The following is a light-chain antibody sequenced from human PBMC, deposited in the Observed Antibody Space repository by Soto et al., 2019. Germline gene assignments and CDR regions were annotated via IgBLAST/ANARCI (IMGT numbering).Light chain of an antibody. J-gene: IGLJ1*01. CDR2: DVD. V-gene: IGLV2-14*01. CDR1: GSDVGGYNF. Sequence: QSVLTQPASVSGSPGQSITISCTGTGSDVGGYNFVTWYQQHPGKAPKLMIYDVDNRPSGVSSRFSGSKSGNTAALTISGLQAEDEADYYCSSYTSSSTYVFGTGTKLTVL. CDR3: SSYTSSSTYV.